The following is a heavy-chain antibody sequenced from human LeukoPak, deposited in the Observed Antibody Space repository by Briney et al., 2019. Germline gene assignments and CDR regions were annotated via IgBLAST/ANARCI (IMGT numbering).Heavy chain of an antibody. D-gene: IGHD3-10*01. CDR3: ARTYGSGTYYNRVGAFDI. V-gene: IGHV5-51*01. CDR2: IYPGDSDT. J-gene: IGHJ3*02. CDR1: GYSFTTYW. Sequence: GESLKISCWGSGYSFTTYWIGWVRQMPGKGLEWMGIIYPGDSDTRYSPSFQGQVTISADKSINTAYLQWSSLKASDTAIYYCARTYGSGTYYNRVGAFDIWGQGTMVTVSS.